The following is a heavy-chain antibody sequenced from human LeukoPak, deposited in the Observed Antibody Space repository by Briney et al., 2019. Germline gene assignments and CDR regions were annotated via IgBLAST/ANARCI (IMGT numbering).Heavy chain of an antibody. CDR3: ARSEWESDYFDY. J-gene: IGHJ4*02. D-gene: IGHD1-26*01. CDR1: GGTFSNYA. V-gene: IGHV1-69*13. CDR2: IIPIFGTA. Sequence: ASVTVSCKASGGTFSNYAINWVRQSPGQGLEWMGGIIPIFGTANSAQKFQARVTITADESTSTAYMELSSLRSEDTDVYYCARSEWESDYFDYWGQGTLVTVSS.